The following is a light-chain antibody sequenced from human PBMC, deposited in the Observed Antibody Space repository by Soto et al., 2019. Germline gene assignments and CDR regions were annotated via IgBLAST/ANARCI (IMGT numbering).Light chain of an antibody. CDR1: QSLNSL. Sequence: DIQMTQSPCTLSASLGDRVTITCRASQSLNSLLAWYQQKPGRAPKLLIYDASTLESGVPSRFSGSGSGTDFTLTISSLQPEDFATYFCQQLNSYPITFGQGTRLEIK. CDR3: QQLNSYPIT. CDR2: DAS. J-gene: IGKJ5*01. V-gene: IGKV1-5*01.